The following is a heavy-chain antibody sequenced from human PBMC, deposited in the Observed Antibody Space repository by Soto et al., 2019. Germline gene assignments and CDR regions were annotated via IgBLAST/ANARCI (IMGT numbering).Heavy chain of an antibody. CDR3: AREISGGGTLNWFDP. V-gene: IGHV1-2*02. CDR2: VSPKSGGT. D-gene: IGHD2-8*02. Sequence: GASVKVSCKPSGYNFSDYYIHWVRQAPGQGLEWLGWVSPKSGGTNYAQKFKGRVTMTRDTSTNTVYMDLSGLKSDDTAVFYCAREISGGGTLNWFDPWGQGTLVTVSS. CDR1: GYNFSDYY. J-gene: IGHJ5*02.